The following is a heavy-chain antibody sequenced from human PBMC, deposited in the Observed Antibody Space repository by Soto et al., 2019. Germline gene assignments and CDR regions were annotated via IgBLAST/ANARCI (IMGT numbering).Heavy chain of an antibody. CDR2: IRSSDNYI. Sequence: PGGSLRLSCAASGFAFSRYSMNWVRQAPGKGLEWVSSIRSSDNYIYYADSVKGRFTISRDNAKNSLYLQMNSLRAEDTAVYYCARESGVLTYYDILTGYWPSDAFDIWGQGTMVTVSS. CDR3: ARESGVLTYYDILTGYWPSDAFDI. CDR1: GFAFSRYS. J-gene: IGHJ3*02. V-gene: IGHV3-21*01. D-gene: IGHD3-9*01.